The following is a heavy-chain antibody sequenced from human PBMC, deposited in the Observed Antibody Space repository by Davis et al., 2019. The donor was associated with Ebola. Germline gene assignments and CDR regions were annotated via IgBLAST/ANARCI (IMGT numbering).Heavy chain of an antibody. Sequence: GGSLRLSCAASGFTVSSNYMSWVRQAPGKGLEWVSVIYSGGSTYYADSVKGRFTISRHNSKNTLYLQMNSLRAEDTAVYYCARAGSSSPRRGFGFDPWAREPWSPSPQ. CDR3: ARAGSSSPRRGFGFDP. J-gene: IGHJ5*02. V-gene: IGHV3-53*04. D-gene: IGHD6-13*01. CDR2: IYSGGST. CDR1: GFTVSSNY.